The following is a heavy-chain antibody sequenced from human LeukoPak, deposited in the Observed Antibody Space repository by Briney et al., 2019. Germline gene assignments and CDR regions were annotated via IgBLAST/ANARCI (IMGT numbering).Heavy chain of an antibody. J-gene: IGHJ3*02. D-gene: IGHD3-22*01. CDR1: GFTFSSYA. CDR3: AKDQLHSYYYDSRGYYDGDAFDI. CDR2: ISGSGGST. V-gene: IGHV3-23*01. Sequence: GGSLRLSSAASGFTFSSYAMSWVRQAPGKGLEWDSAISGSGGSTYYADSVKGRFTISRDNSKNTLYLQMNSLRAEDTAVYYCAKDQLHSYYYDSRGYYDGDAFDIWGQGTMVTVSS.